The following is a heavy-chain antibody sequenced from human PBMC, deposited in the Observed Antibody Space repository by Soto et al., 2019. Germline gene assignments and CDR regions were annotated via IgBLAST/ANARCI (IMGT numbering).Heavy chain of an antibody. CDR1: GGSISSSSFY. D-gene: IGHD3-10*01. V-gene: IGHV4-39*01. Sequence: SETLSLTCTVSGGSISSSSFYWGWIRQSPGKGLEWIGYVYYSGSTDYNPSLKSRVTISVDTSKNQFSLNLNSVTAADTAVYFCARMVRGNSNFDYWGQGDPGHRLL. CDR2: VYYSGST. CDR3: ARMVRGNSNFDY. J-gene: IGHJ4*02.